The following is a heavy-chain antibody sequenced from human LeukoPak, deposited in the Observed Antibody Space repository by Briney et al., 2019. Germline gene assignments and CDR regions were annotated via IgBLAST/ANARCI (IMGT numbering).Heavy chain of an antibody. J-gene: IGHJ4*02. CDR1: GGSISSYY. Sequence: PSETLSLTCTVSGGSISSYYWSWIRQPPGKGLEWIGYIYYSGSTNYNPSLKSRVTISVDTSKNQFSLKLSSVTAADTAVYYCARVKYSSSWSTFDYWGQGTLVTVSS. V-gene: IGHV4-59*01. CDR3: ARVKYSSSWSTFDY. D-gene: IGHD6-13*01. CDR2: IYYSGST.